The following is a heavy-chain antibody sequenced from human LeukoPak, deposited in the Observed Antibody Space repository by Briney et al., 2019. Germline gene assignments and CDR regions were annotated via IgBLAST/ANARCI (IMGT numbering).Heavy chain of an antibody. CDR1: GYTFTSYG. D-gene: IGHD3-9*01. CDR2: ISAYNGNT. J-gene: IGHJ6*02. V-gene: IGHV1-18*01. Sequence: ASVKVSCKASGYTFTSYGISWVRQAPGQGLKWMGWISAYNGNTNYAQKLQGRVTMTTDTSTSTAYMELRSLRSDDTAVYYCASHFYDILTGYYSGMDVWGQGTTVTVSS. CDR3: ASHFYDILTGYYSGMDV.